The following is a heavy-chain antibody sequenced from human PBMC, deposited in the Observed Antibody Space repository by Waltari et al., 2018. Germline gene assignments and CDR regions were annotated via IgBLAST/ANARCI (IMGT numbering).Heavy chain of an antibody. D-gene: IGHD3-10*01. Sequence: EVQLVESGGGLVQPGGSLRLSCAASGFTFSSYSMNWVRQAPGKGLEWVSYISSSRCTIYYADSVKGRFTISRDNAKNSLYLQMNSLRAEDTAVYYCARGFSAVTPPHWFDPWGQGTLVTVSS. J-gene: IGHJ5*02. CDR3: ARGFSAVTPPHWFDP. CDR1: GFTFSSYS. CDR2: ISSSRCTI. V-gene: IGHV3-48*01.